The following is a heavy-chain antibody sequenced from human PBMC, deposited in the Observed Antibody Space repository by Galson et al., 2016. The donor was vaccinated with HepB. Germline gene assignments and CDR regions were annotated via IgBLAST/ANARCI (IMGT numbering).Heavy chain of an antibody. D-gene: IGHD2-15*01. V-gene: IGHV1-69*13. CDR1: GGTFSSNA. CDR2: IIPMFGTA. CDR3: ARGRDVVVVAATTALDY. J-gene: IGHJ4*02. Sequence: SVKVSCKASGGTFSSNAISWVRQAPGQGLEWMGGIIPMFGTANYAQKFQGRVTITADESTNTAYMELSSLRSEDTAVYYCARGRDVVVVAATTALDYWGQGTLVTVSS.